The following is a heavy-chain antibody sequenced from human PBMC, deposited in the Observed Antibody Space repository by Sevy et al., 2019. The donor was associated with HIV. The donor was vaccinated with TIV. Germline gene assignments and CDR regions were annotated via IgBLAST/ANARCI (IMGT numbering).Heavy chain of an antibody. CDR3: AKDGSCSSTSCYTGGGEFDY. J-gene: IGHJ4*02. V-gene: IGHV3-30*02. D-gene: IGHD2-2*02. CDR2: IRYDGSNK. CDR1: GFTFSSYG. Sequence: GGSLRLSCAASGFTFSSYGMHWVRQAPGKGLEWVAFIRYDGSNKYYADSVKGRFTISRDNSKNRLYLQMNSLRAEDTAVYYCAKDGSCSSTSCYTGGGEFDYWGQGTLVTVSS.